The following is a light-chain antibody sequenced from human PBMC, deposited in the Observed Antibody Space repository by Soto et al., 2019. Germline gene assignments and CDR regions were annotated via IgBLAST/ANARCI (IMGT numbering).Light chain of an antibody. Sequence: EIVLTQSPGTLSLSPEERATLSCRASQSVSSSYLAWYQQKPGQAPRLLIYGASSRATGIPDRFSGSGSGTDFTLTISRLEPEDFAVYYCQQYCSSPSLTFGGGTKVEIK. V-gene: IGKV3-20*01. CDR2: GAS. CDR3: QQYCSSPSLT. CDR1: QSVSSSY. J-gene: IGKJ4*01.